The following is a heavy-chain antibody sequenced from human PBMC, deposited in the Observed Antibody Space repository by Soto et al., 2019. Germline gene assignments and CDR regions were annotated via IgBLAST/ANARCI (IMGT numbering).Heavy chain of an antibody. V-gene: IGHV4-59*05. D-gene: IGHD2-15*01. CDR3: ARRLGCSGGSCYSLNWFDP. CDR2: IYSRGNT. J-gene: IGHJ5*02. CDR1: GGSISSYY. Sequence: SETLSLTCTVSGGSISSYYWSWIRQPPGKGQEWIGSIYSRGNTYFNPSLKSRVTISIETSKNQLSLKLSSVTAADTAVYYCARRLGCSGGSCYSLNWFDPWGQGTLVTVS.